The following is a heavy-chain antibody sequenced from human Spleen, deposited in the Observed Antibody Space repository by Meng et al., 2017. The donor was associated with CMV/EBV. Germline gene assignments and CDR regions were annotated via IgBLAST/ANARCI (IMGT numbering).Heavy chain of an antibody. CDR3: ARDLDDCSSTSCYVGRTNWFDP. Sequence: GESLKISCAASGFTFSDYYMSWIRQAPGKGLEWVSYISSSGSTIYYADSVKGRFTISRDNAKNSLYLQMNSLRAEDTAVYYCARDLDDCSSTSCYVGRTNWFDPWGQGTLVTVSS. CDR2: ISSSGSTI. J-gene: IGHJ5*02. D-gene: IGHD2-2*01. V-gene: IGHV3-11*04. CDR1: GFTFSDYY.